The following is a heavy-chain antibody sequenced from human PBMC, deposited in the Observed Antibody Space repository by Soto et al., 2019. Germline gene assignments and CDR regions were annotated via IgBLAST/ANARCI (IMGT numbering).Heavy chain of an antibody. CDR1: GAAINSYY. V-gene: IGHV4-4*07. D-gene: IGHD3-3*01. CDR2: IYSSGST. CDR3: ARGQRFSDWFDP. J-gene: IGHJ5*02. Sequence: SGALSSTCPLPGAAINSYYWACIRQPAGKGLEWIGRIYSSGSTKYNPSLQSRVTMSLDTSKNQFSLRLTSVTAADTAVYYCARGQRFSDWFDPWGQGTLVTVS.